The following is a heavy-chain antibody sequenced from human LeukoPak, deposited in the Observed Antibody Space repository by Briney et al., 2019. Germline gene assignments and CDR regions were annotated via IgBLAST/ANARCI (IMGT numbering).Heavy chain of an antibody. CDR1: GGSISSCSYY. Sequence: KASETLSLTCTVSGGSISSCSYYWSWIRQPAGKGLEWIGRIYTSGSTNYNPSLKSRVTISVDTSKNQSSLKLSSVTAADTAVYYCAVSIAAAGTFAGDYYYYYGMDVWGQGTTVTVSS. D-gene: IGHD6-13*01. V-gene: IGHV4-61*02. J-gene: IGHJ6*02. CDR2: IYTSGST. CDR3: AVSIAAAGTFAGDYYYYYGMDV.